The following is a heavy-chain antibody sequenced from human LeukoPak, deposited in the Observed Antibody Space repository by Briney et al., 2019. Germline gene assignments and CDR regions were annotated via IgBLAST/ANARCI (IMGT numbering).Heavy chain of an antibody. CDR1: GGSISSGGYY. V-gene: IGHV4-30-2*01. Sequence: KPSQTLSLTCTVSGGSISSGGYYWSWIRQPPGKGLEWIGYIYHSGSTYYNPSLKSRVTISVDRSKNQFSLKLSSVTAADTAVYYCARAPGDSDAFDIWGQGTMVTVSS. CDR3: ARAPGDSDAFDI. D-gene: IGHD4-17*01. J-gene: IGHJ3*02. CDR2: IYHSGST.